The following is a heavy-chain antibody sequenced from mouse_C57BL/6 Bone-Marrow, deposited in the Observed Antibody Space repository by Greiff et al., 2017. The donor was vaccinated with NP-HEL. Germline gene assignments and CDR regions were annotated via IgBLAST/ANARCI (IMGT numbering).Heavy chain of an antibody. V-gene: IGHV3-6*01. J-gene: IGHJ3*01. CDR2: ISYDGSN. D-gene: IGHD2-5*01. CDR3: ARGRYSNSY. CDR1: GYSITSGYY. Sequence: EVQLQESGPGLVKPSQSLSLTCSVTGYSITSGYYWNWIRQFPGNKLEWMGYISYDGSNNYNPSLKNRISITRDTSKNQFFLKLNSVTTEDTATYYCARGRYSNSYWGQGTLVTVSA.